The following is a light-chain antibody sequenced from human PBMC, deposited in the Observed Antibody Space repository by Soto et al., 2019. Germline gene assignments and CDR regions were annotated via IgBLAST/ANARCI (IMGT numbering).Light chain of an antibody. V-gene: IGLV2-14*01. J-gene: IGLJ3*02. Sequence: QSALTQPASVSGSPGQSITISCTGTSSDVGGYNYVSWYQQHPGKAPKLMIYEVSNRPSGVSNRFSGSKSGNTASLTISGLQAEDEDTYYCNSYRSSNNLEGVFGGGTKLTVL. CDR1: SSDVGGYNY. CDR2: EVS. CDR3: NSYRSSNNLEGV.